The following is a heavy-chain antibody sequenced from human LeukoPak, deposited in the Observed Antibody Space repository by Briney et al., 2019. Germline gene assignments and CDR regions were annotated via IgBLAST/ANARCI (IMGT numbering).Heavy chain of an antibody. D-gene: IGHD2-15*01. J-gene: IGHJ4*02. Sequence: GGSLRLSCAASGFTFSSYAMSWVRQAPGKGLGWVSAISGSGGSTYYADSVKGRFTISRDNSKNTLYLQMNSLRAEDTAVYYCARGPGGSWPFDYWGQGTLVTVSS. CDR1: GFTFSSYA. CDR2: ISGSGGST. V-gene: IGHV3-23*01. CDR3: ARGPGGSWPFDY.